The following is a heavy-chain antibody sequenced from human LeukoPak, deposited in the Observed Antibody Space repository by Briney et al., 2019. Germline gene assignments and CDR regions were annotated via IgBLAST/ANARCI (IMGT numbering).Heavy chain of an antibody. CDR2: IHWNGANT. V-gene: IGHV3-20*04. CDR1: GFTFDDYG. J-gene: IGHJ5*01. CDR3: ARDKYYYGSGTFDS. Sequence: GGSLRLSCAASGFTFDDYGVSWVRQAPGEGLEWVSGIHWNGANTGYADSVKGRFTISRDNAKNSLYLQMNSLRAEDTALYYCARDKYYYGSGTFDSWGQGTLVTVSS. D-gene: IGHD3-10*01.